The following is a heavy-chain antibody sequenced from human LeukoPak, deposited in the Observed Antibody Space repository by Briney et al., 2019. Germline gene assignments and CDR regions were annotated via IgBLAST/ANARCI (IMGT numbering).Heavy chain of an antibody. CDR2: IYSGGST. J-gene: IGHJ4*02. V-gene: IGHV3-53*01. CDR1: GFTISSNY. CDR3: AREVPAGGFDY. Sequence: GGSLRLSCAASGFTISSNYMSWVRQAPGKGLEWVSVIYSGGSTYYADSVKGRFTISRDNSKNTLYLQMNSLRAEDTAVYYCAREVPAGGFDYWGKGTLVTVSS. D-gene: IGHD4-23*01.